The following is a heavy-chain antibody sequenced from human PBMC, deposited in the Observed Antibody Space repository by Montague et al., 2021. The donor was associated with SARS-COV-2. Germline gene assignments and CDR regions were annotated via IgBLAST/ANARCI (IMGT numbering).Heavy chain of an antibody. CDR1: GGSIGAYY. CDR2: IDNSGST. J-gene: IGHJ3*02. V-gene: IGHV4-59*01. Sequence: SETLSLTCTASGGSIGAYYWSWIRQPPGKGLEWIGYIDNSGSTNHNPSLESRVTMSVDTSKNQFSLTLNSVTAADTAVYYCARHGGNDAFDIWGRGTMVTVSS. D-gene: IGHD4-23*01. CDR3: ARHGGNDAFDI.